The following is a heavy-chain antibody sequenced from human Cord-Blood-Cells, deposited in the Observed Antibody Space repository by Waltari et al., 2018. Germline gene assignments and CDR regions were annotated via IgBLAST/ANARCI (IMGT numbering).Heavy chain of an antibody. CDR2: INPNSGGK. D-gene: IGHD5-18*01. CDR3: AREVHGDGYAFDI. V-gene: IGHV1-2*02. Sequence: QVQLVQSGAEVKKPGASVKVSCKASGYTFTGYYMHWVRQAPGQGLEWMGWINPNSGGKNYAQKFQGRVTMTRDTYISTAYMELSRLRSDDTAVYYCAREVHGDGYAFDIWGQGTMVTVSS. J-gene: IGHJ3*02. CDR1: GYTFTGYY.